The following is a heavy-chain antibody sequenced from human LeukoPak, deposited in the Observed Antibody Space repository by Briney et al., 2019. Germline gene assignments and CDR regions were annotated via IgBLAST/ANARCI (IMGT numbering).Heavy chain of an antibody. CDR2: IYDSGST. CDR3: ARDCSGGSCYGAFDI. V-gene: IGHV4-30-4*01. CDR1: GGSISSGDYY. J-gene: IGHJ3*02. Sequence: SSETLSLTCTVSGGSISSGDYYWSWIRQPPGRGLERIGYIYDSGSTYYNPSLKSRITISVDTSENRFSLKLSSVTATDTAVYYCARDCSGGSCYGAFDIWGQGTMVTVSS. D-gene: IGHD2-15*01.